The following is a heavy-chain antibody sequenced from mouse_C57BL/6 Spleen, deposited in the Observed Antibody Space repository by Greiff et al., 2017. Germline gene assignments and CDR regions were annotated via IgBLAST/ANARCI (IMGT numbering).Heavy chain of an antibody. Sequence: QVQLQQPGAELVMPGASVKLSCKASGYTFTSYWMHWVKQRPGQGLEWIGEIDPSDSYTNYNQKFKGKSTLTVDKSSSTAYMQLSSLTSEDSAVYYCAFDYYGRGWFDYWGQGTPLTVSS. CDR2: IDPSDSYT. D-gene: IGHD1-1*01. V-gene: IGHV1-69*01. CDR3: AFDYYGRGWFDY. CDR1: GYTFTSYW. J-gene: IGHJ2*01.